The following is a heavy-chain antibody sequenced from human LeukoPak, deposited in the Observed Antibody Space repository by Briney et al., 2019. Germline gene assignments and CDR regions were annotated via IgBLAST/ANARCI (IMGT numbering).Heavy chain of an antibody. D-gene: IGHD3-3*01. CDR1: GGSISSYY. CDR2: MYHTGDT. Sequence: SETLSLTCTVSGGSISSYYWSWIRQPPGKGLEWITCMYHTGDTFYSPSLRSRVTISIDTPKNQLSLKLTSATAADTSVYYCARHSGLRSPFDPWGQGTLVTVSS. V-gene: IGHV4-59*04. CDR3: ARHSGLRSPFDP. J-gene: IGHJ5*02.